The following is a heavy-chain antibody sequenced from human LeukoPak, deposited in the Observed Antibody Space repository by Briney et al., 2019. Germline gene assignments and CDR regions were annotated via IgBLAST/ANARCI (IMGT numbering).Heavy chain of an antibody. CDR2: INGDGSAT. D-gene: IGHD5-24*01. CDR1: GFTFRRHW. V-gene: IGHV3-74*01. Sequence: PGGSLRLSCAASGFTFRRHWMHWVRQAPGKGLVWVSRINGDGSATYYADSVKGRFSISRDNPKNTLYLHIYSLRADDTAVYYCAREEEMATNTDYWGQGTLVTVSS. CDR3: AREEEMATNTDY. J-gene: IGHJ4*02.